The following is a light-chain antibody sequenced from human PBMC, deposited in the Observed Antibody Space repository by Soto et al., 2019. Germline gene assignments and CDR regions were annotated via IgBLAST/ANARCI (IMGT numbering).Light chain of an antibody. CDR2: VAS. CDR1: QSVNYY. V-gene: IGKV3-11*01. J-gene: IGKJ2*01. CDR3: QQRSNWPLYT. Sequence: EIVLTQSPATLSLSPGERATLSCRASQSVNYYLAWYQQKPGQAPRLLIYVASNRATGIPARFSGSGSGTDFTLTISSLEPEDFAVYYCQQRSNWPLYTFGQGTKLEIK.